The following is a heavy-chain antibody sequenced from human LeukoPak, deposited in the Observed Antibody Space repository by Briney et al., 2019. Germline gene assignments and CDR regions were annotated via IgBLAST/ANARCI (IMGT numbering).Heavy chain of an antibody. CDR1: GLTFSSYW. J-gene: IGHJ4*02. CDR3: ARGWYNDY. Sequence: GGSLRLTCAASGLTFSSYWRSWVRQAPGKGLEWVANINQNGSEKYYVDFVKGQFTRPRANAQNSLYLQMHSLRAENTAVYYGARGWYNDYCRQGTLVTVSS. D-gene: IGHD6-13*01. CDR2: INQNGSEK. V-gene: IGHV3-7*01.